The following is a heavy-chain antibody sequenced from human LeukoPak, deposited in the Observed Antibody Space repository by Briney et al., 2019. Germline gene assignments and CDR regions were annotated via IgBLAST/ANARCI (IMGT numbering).Heavy chain of an antibody. Sequence: SETLSLTCAVYGGSFSGYYWSWIRQPPGKGLEWIGEINHSGSTNYNPSLKSRVTISVDTSKNQFSLKLSSVAAADTAVYYCARPGSSWNYWGQGTLVTVSS. V-gene: IGHV4-34*01. J-gene: IGHJ4*02. CDR2: INHSGST. D-gene: IGHD6-13*01. CDR3: ARPGSSWNY. CDR1: GGSFSGYY.